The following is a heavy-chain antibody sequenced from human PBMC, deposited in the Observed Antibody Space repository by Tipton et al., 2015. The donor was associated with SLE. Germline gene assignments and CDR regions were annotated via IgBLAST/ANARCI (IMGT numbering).Heavy chain of an antibody. CDR3: ARERVGRGHKACAFDI. CDR2: INQDGRDK. D-gene: IGHD1-26*01. J-gene: IGHJ3*02. V-gene: IGHV3-7*01. Sequence: SLRLSCAASGFTFSSYWLSWVRQAPGKGLEWVAKINQDGRDKYYMDSVKGRFTISRDNAKNSLFLQLNSLRAAEDSAVYYCARERVGRGHKACAFDILVHGSLVTVSS. CDR1: GFTFSSYW.